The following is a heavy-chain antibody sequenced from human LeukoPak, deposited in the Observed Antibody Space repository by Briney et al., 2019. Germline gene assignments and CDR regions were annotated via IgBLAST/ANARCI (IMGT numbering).Heavy chain of an antibody. CDR3: AKCSGGNCYHSDDH. CDR2: ISYTGRTT. Sequence: PGGSLRFSCAASGFTLSTYSMNWVRQAPGKGLEWVSYISYTGRTTYYADSVKGRFTISRDVAKNSLHLQMNSLRDEDTAVYYCAKCSGGNCYHSDDHWGQGTLVTVSP. V-gene: IGHV3-48*02. CDR1: GFTLSTYS. D-gene: IGHD2-15*01. J-gene: IGHJ5*02.